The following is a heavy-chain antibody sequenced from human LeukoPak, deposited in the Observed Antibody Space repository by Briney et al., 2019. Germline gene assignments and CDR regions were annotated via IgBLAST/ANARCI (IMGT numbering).Heavy chain of an antibody. J-gene: IGHJ6*03. V-gene: IGHV4-4*09. D-gene: IGHD2-8*01. CDR2: IYSSGNT. Sequence: LSETLSLTCTVSGDSFSAYYWSWIRQPPGRGLEWIGYIYSSGNTNYNPSLKSRVTISVGTSKKQHSLKLTSVTAADTAVYYCAIHTNVDISSFMDVWGKGTTVTVSS. CDR1: GDSFSAYY. CDR3: AIHTNVDISSFMDV.